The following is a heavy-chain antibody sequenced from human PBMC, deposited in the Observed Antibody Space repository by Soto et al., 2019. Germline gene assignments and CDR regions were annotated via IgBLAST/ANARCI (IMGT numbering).Heavy chain of an antibody. CDR1: GFSINTGGVG. V-gene: IGHV2-5*01. D-gene: IGHD4-4*01. CDR3: AKRRAISNKLFFDH. CDR2: LYWNADE. J-gene: IGHJ4*02. Sequence: QITLRESGPTLVKPTQTLTLSCTLSGFSINTGGVGVGWIRQPPGKAPEWLALLYWNADEWYSPSLRHRLSVTKDASENRVVLTMTHLDPTDTGTYYCAKRRAISNKLFFDHWGQGALVTVSS.